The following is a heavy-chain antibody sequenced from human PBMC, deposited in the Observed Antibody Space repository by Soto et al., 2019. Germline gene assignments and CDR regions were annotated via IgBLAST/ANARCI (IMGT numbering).Heavy chain of an antibody. Sequence: GGSLILSCAASGFTFSSYAMSWVRQAPGKGLEWVSAISGSGSSTYYAHSVKGRFTISRDNSKNTLYLQMNSLRDEDTAIYYCEKVSGSLGYWGYWGQGALVTV. D-gene: IGHD2-2*03. CDR3: EKVSGSLGYWGY. V-gene: IGHV3-23*01. CDR2: ISGSGSST. CDR1: GFTFSSYA. J-gene: IGHJ4*02.